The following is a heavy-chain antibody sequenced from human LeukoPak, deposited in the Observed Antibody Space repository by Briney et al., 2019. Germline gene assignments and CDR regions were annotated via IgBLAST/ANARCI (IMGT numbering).Heavy chain of an antibody. CDR2: IYYSGST. CDR3: ARSGSGWNFDS. D-gene: IGHD6-19*01. CDR1: GGSITTHY. Sequence: SETLSLTCTVSGGSITTHYWTWIRQPPGKGLEWIGYIYYSGSTKYNPSLKSRVTISVDTSKNQFSLNLTSVTAADTAVYYCARSGSGWNFDSWGQGTLVTVSS. V-gene: IGHV4-59*11. J-gene: IGHJ4*02.